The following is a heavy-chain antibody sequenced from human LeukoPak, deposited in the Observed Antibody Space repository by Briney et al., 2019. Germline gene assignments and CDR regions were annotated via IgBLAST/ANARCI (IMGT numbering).Heavy chain of an antibody. CDR1: GYTFTGYY. CDR3: AREGILTGYFDY. Sequence: ASVKVSCKASGYTFTGYYMHWVRQAPGQGLEWMGWINPNSGGTNYAQKFQGRVTMTRDTSISTAYMEMSRLRSDDTAVYYCAREGILTGYFDYWGQGTLVTVSS. J-gene: IGHJ4*02. V-gene: IGHV1-2*02. D-gene: IGHD3-9*01. CDR2: INPNSGGT.